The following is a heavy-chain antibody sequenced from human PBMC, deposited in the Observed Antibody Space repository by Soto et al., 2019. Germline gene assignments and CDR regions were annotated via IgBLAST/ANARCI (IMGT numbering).Heavy chain of an antibody. V-gene: IGHV3-30*03. J-gene: IGHJ4*02. D-gene: IGHD1-26*01. CDR2: ISYDGSNK. CDR3: ARYSGKYQGPIDY. CDR1: GFTFSHFG. Sequence: GGSLRLSCAASGFTFSHFGIHWVPRLPGRGLEVLAVISYDGSNKHYADSVKGRFTVSRDNSKNTLYLQMNSLRAEDTAVYFCARYSGKYQGPIDYWGQGTLVTVSS.